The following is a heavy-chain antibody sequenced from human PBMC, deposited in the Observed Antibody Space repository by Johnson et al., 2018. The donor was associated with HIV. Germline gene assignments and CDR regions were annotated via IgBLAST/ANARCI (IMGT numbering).Heavy chain of an antibody. CDR2: VSRIGGII. J-gene: IGHJ3*02. V-gene: IGHV3-9*01. CDR3: ARDRRPNYYGSDPNAFDI. D-gene: IGHD3-10*01. Sequence: VRLVESGGGLVQPGGSLRLSCAASGFPFDDYAMHWVRQTPGKGLEWVSGVSRIGGIIAYADSVKGRFSISRANAKNSLYLQMDSLRAEDTALYYCARDRRPNYYGSDPNAFDIWGQGTMVTVSS. CDR1: GFPFDDYA.